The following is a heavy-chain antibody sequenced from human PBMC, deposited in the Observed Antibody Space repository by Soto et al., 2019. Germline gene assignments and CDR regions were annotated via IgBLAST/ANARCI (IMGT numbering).Heavy chain of an antibody. V-gene: IGHV4-4*02. CDR2: IFHSGSI. Sequence: RSLTCAVSGGSISSNNWWNWVRQSPGKGLEWIGEIFHSGSINYNPSLKSRVTISVDKSKNNFSLNLSAVTAEDTAVYYCARGEYSRGWYAFPPYFDYWGQGILVTVSS. CDR1: GGSISSNNW. J-gene: IGHJ4*02. CDR3: ARGEYSRGWYAFPPYFDY. D-gene: IGHD6-19*01.